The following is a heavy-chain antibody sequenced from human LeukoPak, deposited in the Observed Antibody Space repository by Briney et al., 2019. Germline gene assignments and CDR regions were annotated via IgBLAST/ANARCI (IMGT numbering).Heavy chain of an antibody. CDR1: GFTFSSYG. CDR2: ISGSGGST. CDR3: AKNGDRGAYCSGGTCYPYYYYYMDV. Sequence: GGSLRLSCAASGFTFSSYGMSWVRQAPGKGLEWVSSISGSGGSTYYADSVKGRFTISRDHSRNTLYLQMNSLRAEDTAIYYCAKNGDRGAYCSGGTCYPYYYYYMDVWGKGTTVTISS. J-gene: IGHJ6*03. V-gene: IGHV3-23*01. D-gene: IGHD2-15*01.